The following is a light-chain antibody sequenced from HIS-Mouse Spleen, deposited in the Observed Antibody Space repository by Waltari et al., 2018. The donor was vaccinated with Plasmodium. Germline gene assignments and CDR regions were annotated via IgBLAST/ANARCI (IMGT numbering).Light chain of an antibody. Sequence: QSALTQPPSASGSPGPSVTISCTGTSSGAGGYNYVSWYQQHPGQAPKLMIYEVSKRPAGVPDRFPGSKSGNTASLTVSGLQAEDEADYYCSSYAGSNNLVFGGGTKLTVL. V-gene: IGLV2-8*01. CDR3: SSYAGSNNLV. CDR2: EVS. CDR1: SSGAGGYNY. J-gene: IGLJ2*01.